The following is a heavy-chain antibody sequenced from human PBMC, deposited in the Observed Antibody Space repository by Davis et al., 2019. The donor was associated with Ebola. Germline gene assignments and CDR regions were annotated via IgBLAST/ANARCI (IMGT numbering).Heavy chain of an antibody. CDR1: GFTFSTYW. J-gene: IGHJ2*01. V-gene: IGHV3-7*01. CDR2: IKTDGREE. D-gene: IGHD2-21*02. CDR3: VRDPALVVTGGGWFFGL. Sequence: PGGSLRLSCAASGFTFSTYWMSWVRQAPGKGLEGVATIKTDGREEHYVDSVKVRFTMSRDNAKNSLYLQLDSLRDEDTAVYYCVRDPALVVTGGGWFFGLWGRGTLVTVSS.